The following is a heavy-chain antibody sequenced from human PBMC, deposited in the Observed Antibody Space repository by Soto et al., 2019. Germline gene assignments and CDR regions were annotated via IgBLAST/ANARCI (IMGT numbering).Heavy chain of an antibody. V-gene: IGHV3-7*01. D-gene: IGHD1-1*01. Sequence: GSLRLSCAASGFTFSSYWMSWVRQAPGQGLEWVASIKQHGSEQSYVDSVEGRFTISRDDAKNSLFLQMNSLRAEDTAVYYCASPPIGNMDPYYFAYWGQGTLVTISS. CDR3: ASPPIGNMDPYYFAY. CDR2: IKQHGSEQ. CDR1: GFTFSSYW. J-gene: IGHJ4*02.